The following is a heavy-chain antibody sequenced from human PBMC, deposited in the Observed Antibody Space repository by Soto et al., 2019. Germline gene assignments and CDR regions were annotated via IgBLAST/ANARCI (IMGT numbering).Heavy chain of an antibody. Sequence: ASVKVSCKASGYTFTSYAMHWVRQAPGQRLEWMGCINTGNGNTLYSQKFQGRVTITRDTSASTAYMELSGLRSEDTAVYYCARDWFADNWNHRWFDPWGQGTLVTVSS. CDR1: GYTFTSYA. CDR2: INTGNGNT. D-gene: IGHD1-20*01. J-gene: IGHJ5*02. V-gene: IGHV1-3*04. CDR3: ARDWFADNWNHRWFDP.